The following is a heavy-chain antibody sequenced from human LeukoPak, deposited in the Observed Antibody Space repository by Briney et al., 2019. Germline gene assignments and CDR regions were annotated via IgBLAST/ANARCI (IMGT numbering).Heavy chain of an antibody. J-gene: IGHJ3*02. D-gene: IGHD3-22*01. CDR3: AKGYYYDSSGYLDAFDI. CDR1: GFTFDDYA. V-gene: IGHV3-9*03. Sequence: GGSLRLSCAASGFTFDDYAMHWVWQAPGKGLEWVSGISWNSGSIGYADSVKGRFTISRDNAKNSLYLQMNSLRAEDMALYYCAKGYYYDSSGYLDAFDIWGQGTMVTVSS. CDR2: ISWNSGSI.